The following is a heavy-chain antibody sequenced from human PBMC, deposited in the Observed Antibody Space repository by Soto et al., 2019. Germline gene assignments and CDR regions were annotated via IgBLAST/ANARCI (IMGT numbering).Heavy chain of an antibody. CDR1: GLTFKNYS. J-gene: IGHJ4*02. Sequence: QVQLVESGGGVVQPGRSLRLSCAASGLTFKNYSMHWVRKSTGKWLERVAGISDDGSNQKYADSVKGRFTTSRDNFKNTLALERHSRRAEDTALYYCARGGVDQLPHGEFDHGGQGNLVTVSS. CDR2: ISDDGSNQ. CDR3: ARGGVDQLPHGEFDH. D-gene: IGHD2-2*01. V-gene: IGHV3-30-3*01.